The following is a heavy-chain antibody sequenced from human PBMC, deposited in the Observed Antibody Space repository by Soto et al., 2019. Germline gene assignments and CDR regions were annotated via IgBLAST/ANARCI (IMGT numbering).Heavy chain of an antibody. CDR2: IYYSGST. D-gene: IGHD3-3*01. V-gene: IGHV4-30-4*08. Sequence: PSGTLSLTCAVSGVSVSSSDYYWGWIRQPPGQGLEWLGNIYYSGSTYYNPSLKSRVTISVDTSKNQFSLKLSSVTAADTAVYYCARDRSDFHDYYYYYGMDVWGQRTTVTVSS. CDR3: ARDRSDFHDYYYYYGMDV. J-gene: IGHJ6*02. CDR1: GVSVSSSDYY.